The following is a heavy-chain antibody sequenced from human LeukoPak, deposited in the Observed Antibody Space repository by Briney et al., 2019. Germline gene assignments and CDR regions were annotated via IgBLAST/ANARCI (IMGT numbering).Heavy chain of an antibody. J-gene: IGHJ6*03. Sequence: ASVKVSCKASGYSFTGYYIHWVRQAPGQGLEWMGRINPNSGGTSYAQKFQGRVTMTRDTSISTAYMELSRLRSDDTAVYYCARDQFSSSGWFSGAYYYYMDVWGKGTTVTVSS. V-gene: IGHV1-2*06. CDR2: INPNSGGT. CDR1: GYSFTGYY. D-gene: IGHD6-19*01. CDR3: ARDQFSSSGWFSGAYYYYMDV.